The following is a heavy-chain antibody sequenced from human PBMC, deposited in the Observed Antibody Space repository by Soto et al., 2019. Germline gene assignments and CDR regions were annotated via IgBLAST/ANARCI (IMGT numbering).Heavy chain of an antibody. CDR2: ISYDGSNT. D-gene: IGHD3-10*02. CDR1: VFTFSRFS. CDR3: ARDHGMFLSYYYYGMDV. J-gene: IGHJ6*02. V-gene: IGHV3-30-3*01. Sequence: GPLRLSCAASVFTFSRFSMHWVRQAPGKGLAWVAVISYDGSNTHYAESVKGRFNISRDDSKNTVFLQMNNLRGEDSAVYYCARDHGMFLSYYYYGMDVWGQGTTVTVSS.